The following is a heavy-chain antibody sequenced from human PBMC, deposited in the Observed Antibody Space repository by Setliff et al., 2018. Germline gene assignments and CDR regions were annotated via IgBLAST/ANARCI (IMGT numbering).Heavy chain of an antibody. CDR3: AGVDVLTASPF. Sequence: ASVKVSCKASGYAFINFYMYWVRQAPGQGLEWMGWINPISGGANYAQKFQGRVTLTRDTSISTAYMDLSRLTSDDTATYYCAGVDVLTASPFWGQGTLVTVS. J-gene: IGHJ4*02. D-gene: IGHD3-9*01. CDR2: INPISGGA. V-gene: IGHV1-2*02. CDR1: GYAFINFY.